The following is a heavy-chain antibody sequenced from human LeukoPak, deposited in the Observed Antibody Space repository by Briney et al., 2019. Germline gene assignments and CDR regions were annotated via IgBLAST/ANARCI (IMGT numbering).Heavy chain of an antibody. CDR1: GFTFSNYN. D-gene: IGHD1-26*01. Sequence: GGSLRLSCAASGFTFSNYNMNWVRQAPGKGLEWVSSISSSSTYMYYADSVKGRFTISRDNAKNALYPQMNSLRAEDTAVYYCARDTHSGSYPFHYWGEGTLVTVSS. CDR3: ARDTHSGSYPFHY. J-gene: IGHJ4*02. V-gene: IGHV3-21*01. CDR2: ISSSSTYM.